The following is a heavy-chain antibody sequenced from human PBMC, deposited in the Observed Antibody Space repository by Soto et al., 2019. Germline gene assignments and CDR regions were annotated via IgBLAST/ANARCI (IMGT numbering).Heavy chain of an antibody. CDR2: IYPGSSEI. CDR1: GYNFARSS. D-gene: IGHD3-3*01. CDR3: APYYNYWKI. J-gene: IGHJ4*02. V-gene: IGHV5-51*01. Sequence: EMQLVQSGAEVKKPGESLRISCKASGYNFARSSIGWVRQMPGKGLEWVAIIYPGSSEITYSPSFQGRVIISADMSISTAHLQWSSLKASDTAIYYCAPYYNYWKIWGQGTLVTVSS.